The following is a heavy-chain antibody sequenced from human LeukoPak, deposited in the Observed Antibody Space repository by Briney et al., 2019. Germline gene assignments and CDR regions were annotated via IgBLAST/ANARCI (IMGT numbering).Heavy chain of an antibody. Sequence: GGSLRLSCAASGFTFSSYGMHWVRQAPGKGLEWVAFIRYDGSNKYYADSVKGRFTISRDNSKNTLYLQMNSLRAEDTAVYYCAKGRSYQSTYYFDYWGQGTLVTVSS. CDR1: GFTFSSYG. J-gene: IGHJ4*02. CDR3: AKGRSYQSTYYFDY. CDR2: IRYDGSNK. D-gene: IGHD1-26*01. V-gene: IGHV3-30*02.